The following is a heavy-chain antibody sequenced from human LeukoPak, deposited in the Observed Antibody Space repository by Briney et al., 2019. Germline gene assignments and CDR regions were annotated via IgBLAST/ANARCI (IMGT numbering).Heavy chain of an antibody. CDR3: ARPSDTAMASSPFDY. D-gene: IGHD5-18*01. Sequence: GGSLRLSCAASGFTFSVYWMHWVRQAPGKGLVWVSRMNTDGSTTSYADSVKGRFTISRDNAKNTLYLQMNRLRAEDTAVYYCARPSDTAMASSPFDYWGQGTLVTVSS. V-gene: IGHV3-74*01. J-gene: IGHJ4*02. CDR2: MNTDGSTT. CDR1: GFTFSVYW.